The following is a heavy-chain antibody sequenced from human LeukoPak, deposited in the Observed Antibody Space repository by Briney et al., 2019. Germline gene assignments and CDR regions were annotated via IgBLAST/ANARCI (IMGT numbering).Heavy chain of an antibody. CDR1: GFSFSSYG. Sequence: GGSLRLSCAASGFSFSSYGMSWVRQAPGKGLEWVSSISGHGGVTYYADSVKGRVTISRDNSNNTLYLQMNSLRAEDTAVYYCARDRVGSYFDYWGQGTLVTVSS. J-gene: IGHJ4*02. V-gene: IGHV3-23*01. D-gene: IGHD1-26*01. CDR3: ARDRVGSYFDY. CDR2: ISGHGGVT.